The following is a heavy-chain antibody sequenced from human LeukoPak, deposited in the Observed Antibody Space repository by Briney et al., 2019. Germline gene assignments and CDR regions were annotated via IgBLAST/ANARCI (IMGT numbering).Heavy chain of an antibody. CDR2: IYPDDSRT. CDR1: GYSFTSYW. V-gene: IGHV5-51*01. J-gene: IGHJ3*02. D-gene: IGHD3-16*02. Sequence: GESLKISCKGSGYSFTSYWIGWVRQMPGKGLEWLGIIYPDDSRTRYSPSFQGQVTMSVDKSISTAYLQWSSLKASDTAMYYCARRSVPSLAFDIWGQGTMVTVSS. CDR3: ARRSVPSLAFDI.